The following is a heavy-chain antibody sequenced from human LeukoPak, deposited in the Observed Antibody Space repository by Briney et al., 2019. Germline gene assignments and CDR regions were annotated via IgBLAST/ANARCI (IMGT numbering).Heavy chain of an antibody. J-gene: IGHJ4*02. Sequence: ASVKVSCTASGYTFISYYVHWVRQAPGQGLEWMGWINPKSGGTKYAQNFQGRVTLTRDTSISTAYMELSSLRSDDTAVYFCAREAYSSGWAEQVYWGQGTLVTVSS. CDR3: AREAYSSGWAEQVY. CDR2: INPKSGGT. D-gene: IGHD6-19*01. CDR1: GYTFISYY. V-gene: IGHV1-2*02.